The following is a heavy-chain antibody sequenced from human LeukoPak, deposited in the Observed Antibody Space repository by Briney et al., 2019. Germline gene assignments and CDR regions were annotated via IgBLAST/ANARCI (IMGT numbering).Heavy chain of an antibody. D-gene: IGHD2-2*01. Sequence: SETLSLTCAVSGGSFSGYYWTWIRQPPGKGLEWIGEINHSGSTNYNPSLKSRVTISVDTSKNQFSLKLSSVTAADTAVYYCARAVHIVVVPAAETSFDYWGQGTLVTVSS. CDR1: GGSFSGYY. J-gene: IGHJ4*02. CDR3: ARAVHIVVVPAAETSFDY. V-gene: IGHV4-34*01. CDR2: INHSGST.